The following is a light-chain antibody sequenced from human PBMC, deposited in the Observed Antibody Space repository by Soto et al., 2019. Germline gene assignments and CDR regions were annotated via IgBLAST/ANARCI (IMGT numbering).Light chain of an antibody. CDR1: QSVSGN. V-gene: IGKV3-15*01. CDR2: GAS. J-gene: IGKJ3*01. CDR3: QQYNNWPPG. Sequence: EIVMTQSPATLSVSPGERATLSCRASQSVSGNLAWYQQKPGQAPRLLIYGASTRATGIPARFSGSGSGTEFTLTSSSLQSADFAVYFCQQYNNWPPGFGPGTKVDIK.